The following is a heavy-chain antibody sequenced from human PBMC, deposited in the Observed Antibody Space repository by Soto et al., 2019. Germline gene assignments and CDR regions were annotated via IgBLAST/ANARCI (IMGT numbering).Heavy chain of an antibody. D-gene: IGHD1-1*01. CDR3: ARGGYGDY. CDR2: ISAHNGNT. CDR1: GYTFTSYG. V-gene: IGHV1-18*01. Sequence: ASVKVSCKASGYTFTSYGITWVRQAPGQGLEWMGWISAHNGNTDYAQKLQGRVIVTRDTSTSTAYMELRSLISDDTAVYYCARGGYGDYWGQGAQVTVSS. J-gene: IGHJ4*02.